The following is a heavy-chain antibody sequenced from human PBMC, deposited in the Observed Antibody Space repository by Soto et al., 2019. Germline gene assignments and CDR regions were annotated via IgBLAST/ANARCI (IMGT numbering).Heavy chain of an antibody. Sequence: SETLSLTCAVSGGSISSGGYSWSWIRQPPGKGLEWIGYIYHSGSTYYNPSLNSRVTISVDRSKNQFSLKLSSVTAADTAVYYCARGGAVVPAANAEYFPHWGQGTLVTVSS. V-gene: IGHV4-30-2*01. CDR2: IYHSGST. D-gene: IGHD2-2*01. J-gene: IGHJ1*01. CDR3: ARGGAVVPAANAEYFPH. CDR1: GGSISSGGYS.